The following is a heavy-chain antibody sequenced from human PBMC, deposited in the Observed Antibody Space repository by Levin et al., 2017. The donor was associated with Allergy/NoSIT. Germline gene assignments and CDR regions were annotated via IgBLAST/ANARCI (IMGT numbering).Heavy chain of an antibody. CDR2: IHHRGSA. CDR1: GGSMSGGDFY. J-gene: IGHJ6*02. Sequence: SETLSLTCTVSGGSMSGGDFYWSWIRQYPGTGLEWIGFIHHRGSAYYNPSLKSRITISLDTSKSQFSLKLTSVSAADTAVYFCARDECAWFGECYGMDVWGQGTTVTVSS. V-gene: IGHV4-31*03. CDR3: ARDECAWFGECYGMDV. D-gene: IGHD3-10*01.